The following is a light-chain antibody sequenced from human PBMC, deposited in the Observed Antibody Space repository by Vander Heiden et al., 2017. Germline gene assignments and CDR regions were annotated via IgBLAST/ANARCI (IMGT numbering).Light chain of an antibody. CDR1: SSDVGGYNY. V-gene: IGLV2-14*01. CDR3: SSYTSSSTLV. CDR2: EVS. J-gene: IGLJ1*01. Sequence: QSALTQPASVSGSPGQPTPIPCTGTSSDVGGYNYVSWYQQHPGKAPKLMIYEVSNRPSGVSNRFSGSKSGNADSLTISGLQAEDEADYYCSSYTSSSTLVFGTGTKVTVL.